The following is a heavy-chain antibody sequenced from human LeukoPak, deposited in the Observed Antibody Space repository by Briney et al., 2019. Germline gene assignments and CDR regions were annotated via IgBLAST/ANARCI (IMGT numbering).Heavy chain of an antibody. J-gene: IGHJ4*02. CDR1: GDSVSSKSV. Sequence: SQTLSLTCAISGDSVSSKSVWNWIRQSPSRGLEWLGRIYYRSKWSNNYAVSVKSRITINPDTSKNQFSLQLSSVTAEDTAVYYCARGDQNFDYWGQGTLVTVSS. CDR2: IYYRSKWSN. V-gene: IGHV6-1*01. D-gene: IGHD5-24*01. CDR3: ARGDQNFDY.